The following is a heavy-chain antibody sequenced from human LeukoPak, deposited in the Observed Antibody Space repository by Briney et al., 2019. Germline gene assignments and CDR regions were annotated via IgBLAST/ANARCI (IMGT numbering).Heavy chain of an antibody. D-gene: IGHD5-18*01. V-gene: IGHV3-7*01. Sequence: GGSLRLSCAASGFTFSSYWMSWVRQAPGKGLEWVANIKEDGSEKYYVDSVKGRFTISRDNAKNSLYLQMNSLRAEDTAVYYCVRDWGSYGYGYYFDYWGQGTLVTVSS. CDR1: GFTFSSYW. J-gene: IGHJ4*02. CDR3: VRDWGSYGYGYYFDY. CDR2: IKEDGSEK.